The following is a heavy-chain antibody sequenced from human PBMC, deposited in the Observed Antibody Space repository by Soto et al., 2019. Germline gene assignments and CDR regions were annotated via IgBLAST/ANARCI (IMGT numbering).Heavy chain of an antibody. Sequence: GGSLRLSCEASGFSFGSYGMHWVRQAPGKGLEWVALIWYDGGKKDYADSLKGRVTISRDNTKNTVYLEVSSLRVEDTAVYYCARGSRMATRFPPDHWGQGVLVTVST. CDR1: GFSFGSYG. CDR3: ARGSRMATRFPPDH. J-gene: IGHJ4*02. D-gene: IGHD1-1*01. V-gene: IGHV3-33*01. CDR2: IWYDGGKK.